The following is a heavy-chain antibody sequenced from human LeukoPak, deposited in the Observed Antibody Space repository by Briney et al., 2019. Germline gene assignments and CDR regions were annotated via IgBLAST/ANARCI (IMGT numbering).Heavy chain of an antibody. CDR1: GFTFNNYA. Sequence: GGSLRLSCAASGFTFNNYAMHWVRRAPGKGLEWVAFTSDDGSSQFYADSVKGRFTISRDNAKNTLYLQLNSLRPEGAPVYYCTKSGSIVLMVASWGQGTLVTVS. CDR2: TSDDGSSQ. V-gene: IGHV3-30*18. CDR3: TKSGSIVLMVAS. D-gene: IGHD2-8*01. J-gene: IGHJ4*02.